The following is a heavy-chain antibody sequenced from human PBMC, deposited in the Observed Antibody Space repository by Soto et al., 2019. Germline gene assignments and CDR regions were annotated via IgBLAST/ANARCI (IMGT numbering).Heavy chain of an antibody. CDR3: ARLPTGTTDLSWFDP. CDR2: MFHSGYT. V-gene: IGHV4-39*01. D-gene: IGHD1-7*01. Sequence: SETLSLTCTVSGGSISSSSYYWGWIRQPPGKGLEWIGSMFHSGYTYYNPSLKSRVAISLDTSKNQFSLKLNSVTAADTAVYYCARLPTGTTDLSWFDPWGQGTLVTVSS. CDR1: GGSISSSSYY. J-gene: IGHJ5*02.